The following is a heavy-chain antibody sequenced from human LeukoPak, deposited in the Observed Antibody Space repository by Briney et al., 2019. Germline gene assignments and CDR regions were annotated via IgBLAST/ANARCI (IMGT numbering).Heavy chain of an antibody. CDR3: ARVYSGYDLPDY. J-gene: IGHJ4*02. D-gene: IGHD5-12*01. CDR1: GYTFTGYY. V-gene: IGHV1-2*06. CDR2: INPNSGGT. Sequence: ASVKVSCKASGYTFTGYYMHWVRQAPGQGLEWMGRINPNSGGTDYAQKFQGRVTMTRDTSINTAYMELSRLRSDDTAVYYCARVYSGYDLPDYWGQGTLFTVSS.